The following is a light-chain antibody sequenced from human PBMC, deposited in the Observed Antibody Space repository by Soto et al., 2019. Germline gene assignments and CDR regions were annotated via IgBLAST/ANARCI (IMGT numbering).Light chain of an antibody. J-gene: IGKJ4*01. CDR2: GAS. CDR3: QQYGYLVT. CDR1: QSITNNY. Sequence: EIVLTQSPGTLSFSPGERATLSCRASQSITNNYLAWYQQKPGRAHRLLIYGASSRATGIPDRFSGSGSGTDFTLTISRLEPEDFAMYYCQQYGYLVTFGGGTKV. V-gene: IGKV3-20*01.